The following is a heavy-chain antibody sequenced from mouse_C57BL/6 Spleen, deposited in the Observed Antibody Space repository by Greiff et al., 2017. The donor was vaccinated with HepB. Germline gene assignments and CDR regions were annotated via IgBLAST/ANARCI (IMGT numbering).Heavy chain of an antibody. V-gene: IGHV5-4*01. J-gene: IGHJ1*03. CDR1: GFTFSSYA. Sequence: EVKLVESGGGLVKPGGSLKLSCAASGFTFSSYAMSWVRQTPEKRLEWVATISDGGSYTYYPDNVKGRITISRDNAKNNLYLQMSHLKSEDTAMYYCARESPPSNYYGSSYGYFDVWGTGTTVTVSS. CDR3: ARESPPSNYYGSSYGYFDV. D-gene: IGHD1-1*01. CDR2: ISDGGSYT.